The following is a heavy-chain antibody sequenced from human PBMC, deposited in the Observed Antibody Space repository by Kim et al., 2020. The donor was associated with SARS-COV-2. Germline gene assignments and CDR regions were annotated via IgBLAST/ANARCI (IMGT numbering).Heavy chain of an antibody. V-gene: IGHV3-30*02. D-gene: IGHD5-18*01. Sequence: ESGKGRLTNSRDNSKNTLYLQMNSRRAEDTAVYYCAKSAWIQLWLSPAFDIWGQGTMVTVSS. CDR3: AKSAWIQLWLSPAFDI. J-gene: IGHJ3*02.